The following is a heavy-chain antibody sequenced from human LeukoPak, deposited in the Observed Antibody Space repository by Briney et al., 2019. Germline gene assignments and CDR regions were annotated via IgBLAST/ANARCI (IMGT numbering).Heavy chain of an antibody. Sequence: SETLSLTCTVSGGSISSYYWSWIRQPPGKGLEWIGYIYYSGSTNYNPSLKSRVTISVDTPKNQFSLKLSSVTAADTAVYYCARDVDGYNFYYFDYRGQGTLVTVSS. CDR1: GGSISSYY. V-gene: IGHV4-59*01. CDR2: IYYSGST. D-gene: IGHD5-24*01. CDR3: ARDVDGYNFYYFDY. J-gene: IGHJ4*02.